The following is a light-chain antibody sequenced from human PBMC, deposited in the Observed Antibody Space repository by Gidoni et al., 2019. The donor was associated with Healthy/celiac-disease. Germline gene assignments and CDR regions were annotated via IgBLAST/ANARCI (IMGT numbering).Light chain of an antibody. CDR1: SSNTGSNT. J-gene: IGLJ2*01. Sequence: QSMLTQPPSPSGPPGQRVTISCSGSSSNTGSNTVNWYQQLPGPAPKLLIYSNSQRPSGVPDRFSGSKSGTSASLAISGLQSEDEADYYCAAWDDSLNGPVFGGGTKLTVL. CDR2: SNS. V-gene: IGLV1-44*01. CDR3: AAWDDSLNGPV.